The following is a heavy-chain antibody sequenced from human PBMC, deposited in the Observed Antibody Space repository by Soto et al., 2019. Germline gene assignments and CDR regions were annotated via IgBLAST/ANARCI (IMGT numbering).Heavy chain of an antibody. J-gene: IGHJ6*02. Sequence: QVHLVQSGAEVRKPGASVKVSCKASGYSFTSYGISWVRQAPGQGLAWMGWISTDNGNTNYAHNLQSRGSMTIDPATSTAYMELWSLGSDDTAVYYCARDVPDTSLFFYYYGMDVGGQGTTVTVSS. CDR1: GYSFTSYG. V-gene: IGHV1-18*01. D-gene: IGHD2-21*01. CDR2: ISTDNGNT. CDR3: ARDVPDTSLFFYYYGMDV.